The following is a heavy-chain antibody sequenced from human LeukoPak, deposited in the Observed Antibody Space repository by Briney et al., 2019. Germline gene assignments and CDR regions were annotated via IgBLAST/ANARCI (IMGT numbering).Heavy chain of an antibody. Sequence: ASVKVSCKASGYTFTGYYIHWVRQAPGQGLGCVGWIIPNSGGTNYAQKFQGRVTMTRDTSISTAYMELSRLRSDDTAVYYCARALSSSSWSDYWGQGTLVTVSS. D-gene: IGHD6-13*01. J-gene: IGHJ4*02. CDR2: IIPNSGGT. V-gene: IGHV1-2*02. CDR3: ARALSSSSWSDY. CDR1: GYTFTGYY.